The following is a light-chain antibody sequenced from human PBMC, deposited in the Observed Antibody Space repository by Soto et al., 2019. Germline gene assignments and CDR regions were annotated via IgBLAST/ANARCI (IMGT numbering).Light chain of an antibody. CDR1: QSISSW. V-gene: IGKV1-5*03. Sequence: DIQMTQSPSTLSASVGDRVTITCRASQSISSWLAWYQQKPGKAPKLLIQKASSLESGVPSRFSGSGSGTDFTLTISSLPPDDFATYYCQQYNIFSLTFGGGTKVEIK. CDR3: QQYNIFSLT. CDR2: KAS. J-gene: IGKJ4*01.